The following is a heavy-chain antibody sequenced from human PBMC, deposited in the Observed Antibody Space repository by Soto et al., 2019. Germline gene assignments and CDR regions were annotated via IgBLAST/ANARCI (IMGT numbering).Heavy chain of an antibody. D-gene: IGHD4-17*01. J-gene: IGHJ4*02. V-gene: IGHV4-61*01. CDR2: IYFTGST. Sequence: QVQLQESGPGLVKPSETLFLTCSVSGASVTSGSYYWSWVRQPPGKGLEFIGYIYFTGSTNYNPSLKSRATISADPSKIQFSLTLTSVTAADTAMYYCARMTTVTKIDYWGQGTPVSVSS. CDR3: ARMTTVTKIDY. CDR1: GASVTSGSYY.